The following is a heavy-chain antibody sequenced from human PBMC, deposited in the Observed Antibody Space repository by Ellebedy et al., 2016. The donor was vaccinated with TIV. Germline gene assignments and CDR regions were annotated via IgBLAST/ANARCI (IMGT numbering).Heavy chain of an antibody. CDR1: GFTFSSYG. V-gene: IGHV3-30*03. D-gene: IGHD4-11*01. Sequence: PGGSLRPSCPAPGFTFSSYGIHWVRPAPGKGLEWVALIPYDGSNEIYADSVKGRFTISIDNSKNTLSLQLNSLRADATAVYYCARGMTNHYFDYWGQGTLVTVSS. CDR2: IPYDGSNE. J-gene: IGHJ4*02. CDR3: ARGMTNHYFDY.